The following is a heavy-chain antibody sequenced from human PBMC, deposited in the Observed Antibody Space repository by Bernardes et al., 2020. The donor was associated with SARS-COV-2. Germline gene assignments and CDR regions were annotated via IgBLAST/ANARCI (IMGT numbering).Heavy chain of an antibody. Sequence: GGSLRLSCAASGFTFSSYSMDWVRQTPGKGLEWVASISKFSSEILYADSVKGRFTISRDNAKKSLYLQMNSLRAEDTAMYYCVRGDHGGAFAISFYWGQGTLVTVSS. CDR3: VRGDHGGAFAISFY. CDR1: GFTFSSYS. D-gene: IGHD3-3*01. CDR2: ISKFSSEI. J-gene: IGHJ4*02. V-gene: IGHV3-21*01.